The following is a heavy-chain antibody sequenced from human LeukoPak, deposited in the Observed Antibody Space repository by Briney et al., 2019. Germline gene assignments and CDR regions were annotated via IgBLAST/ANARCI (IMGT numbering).Heavy chain of an antibody. Sequence: SETLSLTCTVSGDSISSGTYYWSWIRQPAGKGLEWIGRIYTSGTTNHNPSLKSRVTTSVDTSKNQFSLSLRSVTAADTAVYYCARDRYCSGTSCYAGVDYWGQGTLVTVSS. CDR1: GDSISSGTYY. D-gene: IGHD2-2*01. J-gene: IGHJ4*02. CDR2: IYTSGTT. CDR3: ARDRYCSGTSCYAGVDY. V-gene: IGHV4-61*02.